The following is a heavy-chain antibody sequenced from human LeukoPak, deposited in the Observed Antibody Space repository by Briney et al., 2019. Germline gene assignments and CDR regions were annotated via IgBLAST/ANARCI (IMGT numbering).Heavy chain of an antibody. V-gene: IGHV1-69*13. CDR3: ARVNNVDTAMVNAFDI. CDR2: IIPIFGTA. D-gene: IGHD5-18*01. Sequence: SVKVSCKASGGTFSSYAISWVRQAPGQGLEWMGGIIPIFGTANYAQKFQGRVTITADESTSTAYMELSSLRSEDTAVYYCARVNNVDTAMVNAFDIWGQGTMVTVSS. J-gene: IGHJ3*02. CDR1: GGTFSSYA.